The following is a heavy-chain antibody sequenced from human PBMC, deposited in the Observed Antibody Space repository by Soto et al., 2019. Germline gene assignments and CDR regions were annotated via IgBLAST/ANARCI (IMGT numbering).Heavy chain of an antibody. CDR1: GYSFPGFW. J-gene: IGHJ4*02. CDR3: ARRGAGYNYDY. V-gene: IGHV5-51*01. D-gene: IGHD5-12*01. CDR2: IFPADSDT. Sequence: GESLKISCGASGYSFPGFWIGWVRQMPGKGLGWMGIIFPADSDTRYSPSFQGQVTISVDKSISTAYLQWSSLKASDTAMYYCARRGAGYNYDYWGQGTLVTVSS.